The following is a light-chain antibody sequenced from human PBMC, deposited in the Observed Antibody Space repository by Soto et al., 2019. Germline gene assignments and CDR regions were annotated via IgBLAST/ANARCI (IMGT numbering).Light chain of an antibody. V-gene: IGKV3D-15*01. CDR1: QSVRSN. Sequence: EIVMTQSPATLSVSPGERATLSCGASQSVRSNLAWYQQKPGQAPRLLIYGASTRATGIPARFSGSGSGTEFTLTISSLQSEDFAVYYCQQRSNWPPITFGQGTRLEI. CDR2: GAS. CDR3: QQRSNWPPIT. J-gene: IGKJ5*01.